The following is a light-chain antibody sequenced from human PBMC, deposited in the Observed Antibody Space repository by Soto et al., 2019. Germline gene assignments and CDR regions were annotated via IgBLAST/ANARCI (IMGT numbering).Light chain of an antibody. CDR3: QVWDSSSDHVV. CDR2: DVT. V-gene: IGLV2-8*01. CDR1: STDIGAYNY. J-gene: IGLJ2*01. Sequence: QSVLTQPPSASGSPGQSVTISCTGTSTDIGAYNYVSWYQHHPGKAPKLMIFDVTKRPAGVPDRFSGSKSGNTASLTISRVEAGDEADYYCQVWDSSSDHVVFGGGTKLTVL.